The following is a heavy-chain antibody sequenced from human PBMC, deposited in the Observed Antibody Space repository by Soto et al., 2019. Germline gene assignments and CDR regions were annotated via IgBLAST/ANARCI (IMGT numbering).Heavy chain of an antibody. CDR3: ASYYYDSSGYYYVPGVY. Sequence: PSETLSLTSAVSGGSISSSSYYWGWIRQPPGKGPEWIGSISYSGSTYYNPSLKSRVTISVDTSKNQFSLKLSSVTAADTAVYYCASYYYDSSGYYYVPGVYWGQGTLVTVS. J-gene: IGHJ4*02. V-gene: IGHV4-39*01. CDR2: ISYSGST. CDR1: GGSISSSSYY. D-gene: IGHD3-22*01.